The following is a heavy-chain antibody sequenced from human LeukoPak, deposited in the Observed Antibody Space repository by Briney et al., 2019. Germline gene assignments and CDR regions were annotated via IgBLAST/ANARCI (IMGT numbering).Heavy chain of an antibody. Sequence: GASVKVSCKASGYTFTSYYMHWVRQAPGQGLEWMGIINPNYGSTSYAQKLQGRVTMTRDMSTTTVYMELSSLRSEDTAVYFCARDGNRLRYCSGGTCSYDGFDIWGQGTRVTVSS. CDR2: INPNYGST. CDR3: ARDGNRLRYCSGGTCSYDGFDI. CDR1: GYTFTSYY. J-gene: IGHJ3*02. V-gene: IGHV1-46*01. D-gene: IGHD2-15*01.